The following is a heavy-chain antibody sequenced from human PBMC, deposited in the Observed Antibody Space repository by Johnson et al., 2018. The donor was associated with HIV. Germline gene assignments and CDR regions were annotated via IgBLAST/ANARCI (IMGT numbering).Heavy chain of an antibody. CDR3: ANGERATIKAFYAFDI. J-gene: IGHJ3*02. CDR1: GFSFSSYG. D-gene: IGHD5-24*01. CDR2: IRYDGSNK. V-gene: IGHV3-30*02. Sequence: QMQLVESGGGVVQPGRSLRLSCAASGFSFSSYGIHWVRQAPGQGLEWVAFIRYDGSNKYYADSVKGRFTISRDNSKNTLYLQMNSLRAEDTAVYDCANGERATIKAFYAFDIWGQGTMVTVSS.